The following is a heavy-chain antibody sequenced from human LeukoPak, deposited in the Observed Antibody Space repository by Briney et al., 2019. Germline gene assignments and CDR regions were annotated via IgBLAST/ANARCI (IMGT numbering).Heavy chain of an antibody. J-gene: IGHJ6*03. CDR2: INHSGST. CDR3: ARSSGYYYRMDV. Sequence: PSETLSLTCAVYGGSFSGYYWSWIRQPPGKGLEWIGEINHSGSTSYNPSLKSRVTISVDTSKNQFSLKLSSVTAADTAVYYCARSSGYYYRMDVWGKGTTVTVSS. D-gene: IGHD3-22*01. CDR1: GGSFSGYY. V-gene: IGHV4-34*01.